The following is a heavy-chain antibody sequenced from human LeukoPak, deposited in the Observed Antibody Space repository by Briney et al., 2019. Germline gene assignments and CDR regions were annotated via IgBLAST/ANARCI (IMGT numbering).Heavy chain of an antibody. Sequence: GESLKISCKGSGYSFTSYWIGWLRQMPGEGLEWMGIIYPGDSDTRYSPSFQGQVTISVDKSISTAYLQWNSLKASDTAIYYCARFLAAAGKPYGYWGQGTLVIVSS. CDR3: ARFLAAAGKPYGY. CDR1: GYSFTSYW. D-gene: IGHD6-13*01. CDR2: IYPGDSDT. V-gene: IGHV5-51*01. J-gene: IGHJ4*02.